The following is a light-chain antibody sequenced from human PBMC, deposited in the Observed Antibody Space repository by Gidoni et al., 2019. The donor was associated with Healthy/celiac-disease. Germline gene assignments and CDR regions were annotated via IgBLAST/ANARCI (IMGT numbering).Light chain of an antibody. CDR2: WAS. V-gene: IGKV4-1*01. CDR3: QQYYSTPRT. J-gene: IGKJ1*01. Sequence: DIVMTQSPDSLAVSLGERATINCKSSQSVLYSSNNKNYLAWYQQKPGQPPQLLIYWASTRESGVPDLFSGSGSGTDFNLTISSLQAEDVAVYYCQQYYSTPRTFXQXTKVEIK. CDR1: QSVLYSSNNKNY.